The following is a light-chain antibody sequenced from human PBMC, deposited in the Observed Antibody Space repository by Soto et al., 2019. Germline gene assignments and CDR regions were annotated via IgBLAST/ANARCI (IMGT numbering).Light chain of an antibody. Sequence: DIQMTQYPASLSASVGDRVTITCRASQSISSYLNWYQQKPGKAPKLLIYAASSLQSGVPSRFSGSVSGTDFTLTISSLQPEDFATYYRQQSHSTPRTFGQGTKVDIK. J-gene: IGKJ1*01. CDR3: QQSHSTPRT. CDR2: AAS. CDR1: QSISSY. V-gene: IGKV1-39*01.